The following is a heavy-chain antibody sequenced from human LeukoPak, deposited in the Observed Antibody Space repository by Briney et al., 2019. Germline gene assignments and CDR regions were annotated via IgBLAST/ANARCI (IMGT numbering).Heavy chain of an antibody. CDR3: ARHLHATNFPFDY. J-gene: IGHJ4*02. CDR2: IYYSGST. Sequence: SETLSLTCTVSVGCISIDYWSSIRQPPGKGLEWIGYIYYSGSTSYNPSLKSRVTISADTSKSQFSLKLNSVTATDTAVYYCARHLHATNFPFDYWGQGTLVTVSS. V-gene: IGHV4-59*08. D-gene: IGHD2-15*01. CDR1: VGCISIDY.